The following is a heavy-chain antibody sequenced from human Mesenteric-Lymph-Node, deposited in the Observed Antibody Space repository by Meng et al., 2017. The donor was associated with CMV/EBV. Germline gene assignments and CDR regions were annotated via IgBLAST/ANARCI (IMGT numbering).Heavy chain of an antibody. CDR3: AKTQYSSGWHEAGY. D-gene: IGHD6-19*01. J-gene: IGHJ4*02. V-gene: IGHV3-48*01. CDR2: IGTGFTK. CDR1: GFSLSIYS. Sequence: GGSLRLSCTASGFSLSIYSMNWVRQAPGKGLEWVAYIGTGFTKYYADSLAGRFTISRDNSKNTLYLQMNRLRVEDTAVYYCAKTQYSSGWHEAGYWGQGTLVNVSS.